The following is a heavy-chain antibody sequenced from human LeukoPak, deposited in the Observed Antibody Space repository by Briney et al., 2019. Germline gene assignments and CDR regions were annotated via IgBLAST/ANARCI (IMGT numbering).Heavy chain of an antibody. V-gene: IGHV5-51*01. CDR1: GSSFTSYW. CDR3: ARRGPGSSGWYQDY. J-gene: IGHJ4*02. CDR2: IYPGDSAT. D-gene: IGHD6-19*01. Sequence: GASLKISCKGSGSSFTSYWIGWVRPLPGKGLEWMVIIYPGDSATRYSPSFQGQVTISADNSISTAYLQWSSEKASDTAMYSCARRGPGSSGWYQDYWGQGTLVTVSS.